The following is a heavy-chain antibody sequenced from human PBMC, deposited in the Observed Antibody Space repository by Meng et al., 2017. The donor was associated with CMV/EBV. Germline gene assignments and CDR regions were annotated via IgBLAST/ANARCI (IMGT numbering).Heavy chain of an antibody. CDR2: IYTSGST. J-gene: IGHJ4*02. CDR3: ARDILSIFGVVIRDY. CDR1: GGSISSYY. Sequence: QGQLQESGPGLVKPSETLSLTCTFSGGSISSYYWSWIRQPAGKGLEWIGRIYTSGSTNYNPSLKSRVTTSVDTSKNQFSLKLSSVTAADTAVYYCARDILSIFGVVIRDYWGQGTLVTVSS. V-gene: IGHV4-4*07. D-gene: IGHD3-3*01.